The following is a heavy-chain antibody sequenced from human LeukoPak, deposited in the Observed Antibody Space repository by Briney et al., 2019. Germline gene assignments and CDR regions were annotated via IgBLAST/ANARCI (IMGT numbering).Heavy chain of an antibody. CDR3: ARDEYHDILTPFDY. Sequence: PGGSLRLSCAASGFTFSDYYMSWIRQAPGKGLEWVAYISSSGSATYYADSVKGRFSISRDNAKSSLFLQMNSLRAEDTAVYYCARDEYHDILTPFDYWGQGALVTVSS. J-gene: IGHJ4*02. D-gene: IGHD3-9*01. CDR1: GFTFSDYY. V-gene: IGHV3-11*01. CDR2: ISSSGSAT.